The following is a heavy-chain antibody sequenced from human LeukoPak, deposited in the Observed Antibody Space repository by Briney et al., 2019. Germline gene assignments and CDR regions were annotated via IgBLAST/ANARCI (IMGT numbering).Heavy chain of an antibody. CDR3: AREHLYYDILTGYYQPSFDY. CDR2: ISYDGSNK. CDR1: GFTFSSYA. D-gene: IGHD3-9*01. J-gene: IGHJ4*02. Sequence: PGRSLRLSCAASGFTFSSYAMHWVRQAPGKGLEWAAVISYDGSNKYYADSVKGRFTISRDNSKNTLYLQMNSLRAEDTAVYYCAREHLYYDILTGYYQPSFDYWGQGTLVTVSS. V-gene: IGHV3-30-3*01.